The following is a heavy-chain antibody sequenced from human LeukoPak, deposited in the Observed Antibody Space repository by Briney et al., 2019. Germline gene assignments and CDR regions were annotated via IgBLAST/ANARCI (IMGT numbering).Heavy chain of an antibody. J-gene: IGHJ3*02. CDR1: GYTFTNYY. Sequence: GASVKVSCKASGYTFTNYYMHWVRQAPGQGLEWMGKINPSSGGTGYAQKFQGRVTMTRDTSTSTVYMELTSLRSEDAAVYYCARDGLYCTNGVCSSDIWGQGTLVTVSS. CDR3: ARDGLYCTNGVCSSDI. CDR2: INPSSGGT. D-gene: IGHD2-8*01. V-gene: IGHV1-46*01.